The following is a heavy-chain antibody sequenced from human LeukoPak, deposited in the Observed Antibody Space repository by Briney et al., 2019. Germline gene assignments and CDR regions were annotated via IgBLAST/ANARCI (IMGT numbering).Heavy chain of an antibody. CDR1: GGSISSGGYY. Sequence: PSQTLSLTCTVSGGSISSGGYYWSWIRQHPGKGLEWIGYIYYSGSTYYNPSLKSRVTISVDTSKNQFSLQLSSVTAADTAVYYCARDRGYFDPNYYYGMDVWGQGTTVTVSS. V-gene: IGHV4-31*03. CDR3: ARDRGYFDPNYYYGMDV. J-gene: IGHJ6*02. D-gene: IGHD3-9*01. CDR2: IYYSGST.